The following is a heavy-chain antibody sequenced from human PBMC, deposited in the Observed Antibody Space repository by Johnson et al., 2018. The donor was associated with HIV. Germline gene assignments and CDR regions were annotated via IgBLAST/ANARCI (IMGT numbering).Heavy chain of an antibody. Sequence: VQLVESGGGLIQPGGSLRLSCAASGFTFSSYGMHWVRQAPGKGLEWVAVIWYDGSNKYYADSVKGRFTISRDNSKNTLYLQMNSLRAEDTAVYYCAKQWGVRANGDQENDAFDIWGQGTMVTVSS. D-gene: IGHD4-17*01. V-gene: IGHV3-33*06. J-gene: IGHJ3*02. CDR2: IWYDGSNK. CDR3: AKQWGVRANGDQENDAFDI. CDR1: GFTFSSYG.